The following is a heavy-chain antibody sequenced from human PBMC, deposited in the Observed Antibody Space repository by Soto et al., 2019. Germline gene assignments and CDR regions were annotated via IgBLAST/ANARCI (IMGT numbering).Heavy chain of an antibody. CDR1: GGSISSSSYY. J-gene: IGHJ6*02. CDR3: ARTMVRGVIIHYYYYGMDV. Sequence: QLQLQESGPGLVKPSETLSLTCTVSGGSISSSSYYWGWIRQPPGKGLEWIGSIYYSGSTYYNPSLQSRVTISVDTSKNQFSLKLSSVTAADTAVYYCARTMVRGVIIHYYYYGMDVWGQGTTVTVSS. V-gene: IGHV4-39*01. CDR2: IYYSGST. D-gene: IGHD3-10*01.